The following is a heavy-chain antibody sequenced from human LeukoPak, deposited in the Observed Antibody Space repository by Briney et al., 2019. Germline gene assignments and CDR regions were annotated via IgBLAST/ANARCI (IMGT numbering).Heavy chain of an antibody. V-gene: IGHV3-7*05. CDR2: IDQDGGVK. CDR3: ARGRTMLRGVTPPSYFDY. D-gene: IGHD3-10*01. CDR1: GFTFSTYW. J-gene: IGHJ4*02. Sequence: PGGSLRLSCAASGFTFSTYWMSWVRQAPGKGLEWVANIDQDGGVKNYVDSVKGRSTISRDNAKNSLYLQMNSLRAEDTAVYYCARGRTMLRGVTPPSYFDYWGQGTLVTVSS.